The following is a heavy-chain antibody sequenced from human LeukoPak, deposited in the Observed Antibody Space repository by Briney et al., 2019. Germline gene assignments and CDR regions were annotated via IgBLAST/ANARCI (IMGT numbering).Heavy chain of an antibody. Sequence: SETLSLTCTVSGGSISSSSYYWGWIRQPPGKGLEWIGSIYYSGSTYYNPSLKSRVTISVDTSKNQFSLKLSSVTAADTAVYYCVGGSGSRRWVDYWGQGTLVTVSS. V-gene: IGHV4-39*07. CDR1: GGSISSSSYY. D-gene: IGHD3-10*01. CDR2: IYYSGST. J-gene: IGHJ4*02. CDR3: VGGSGSRRWVDY.